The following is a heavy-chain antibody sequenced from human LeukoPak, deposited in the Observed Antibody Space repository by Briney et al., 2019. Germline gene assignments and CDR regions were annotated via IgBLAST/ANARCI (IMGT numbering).Heavy chain of an antibody. Sequence: GASVKVSCKASGYTFTSYGISWVRQAPGQGLEWMGWISAYNGNTNYAQKLQGRVTMTTDTSTSTAYMELRSLRSDDTAVYYCARGAAPGLYYYGMDVWGQGTTVTVSS. J-gene: IGHJ6*02. V-gene: IGHV1-18*01. CDR3: ARGAAPGLYYYGMDV. D-gene: IGHD6-13*01. CDR1: GYTFTSYG. CDR2: ISAYNGNT.